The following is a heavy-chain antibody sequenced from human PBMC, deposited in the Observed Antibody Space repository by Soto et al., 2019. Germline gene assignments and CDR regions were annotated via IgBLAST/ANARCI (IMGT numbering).Heavy chain of an antibody. CDR3: ARMPYYYDSRIFDAFDI. CDR1: GFTVSSNY. J-gene: IGHJ3*02. CDR2: IYSGGST. V-gene: IGHV3-53*01. D-gene: IGHD3-22*01. Sequence: EVQLVESGGGLIQPGGSLRLSCAASGFTVSSNYMSWVRQAPGKGLEWVSVIYSGGSTYYADSVKGRFTISRDNSKNTLYLQRNSLRAEDTAVYYCARMPYYYDSRIFDAFDIWGQGTMVTVSS.